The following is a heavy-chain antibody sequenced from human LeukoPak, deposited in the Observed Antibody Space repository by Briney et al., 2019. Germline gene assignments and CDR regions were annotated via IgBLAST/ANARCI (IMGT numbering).Heavy chain of an antibody. D-gene: IGHD5-18*01. Sequence: SETLSLTCTVSGGSISSSSYYWGWIRQPPGKGLEWIGSIYYSGSTYYNPSLKSRVTISVDTSNNQFSLKLSSVTAADTAVYFCARHFGGYSYGLGPLHYFDYWGQGTLVTVSS. CDR3: ARHFGGYSYGLGPLHYFDY. CDR2: IYYSGST. CDR1: GGSISSSSYY. V-gene: IGHV4-39*01. J-gene: IGHJ4*02.